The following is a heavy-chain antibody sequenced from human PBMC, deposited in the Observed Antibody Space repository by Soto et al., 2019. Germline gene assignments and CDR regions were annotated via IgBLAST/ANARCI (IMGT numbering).Heavy chain of an antibody. CDR1: GGSISSGGYS. CDR3: ARSMLVTVGYCFDY. CDR2: IYHSGST. Sequence: QLQLQESGSGLVKPSQTLSLTCAVSGGSISSGGYSWSWIRQPPGKGLEWIGYIYHSGSTYYNPSLKRRGTVSVGRSKDQFALKVRSVTAADTAVYYCARSMLVTVGYCFDYWGQGTLVTVSS. J-gene: IGHJ4*02. V-gene: IGHV4-30-2*01. D-gene: IGHD4-17*01.